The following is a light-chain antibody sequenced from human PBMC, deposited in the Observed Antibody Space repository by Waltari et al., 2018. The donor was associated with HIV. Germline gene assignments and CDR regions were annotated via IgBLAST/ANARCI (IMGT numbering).Light chain of an antibody. J-gene: IGKJ4*01. CDR1: QSILYSSNNRNY. V-gene: IGKV4-1*01. CDR2: WAS. CDR3: QQYDSTPLS. Sequence: DIVMTQSPDALAVSLGDRATINCKSSQSILYSSNNRNYLAWYQQNPGQLPKLLFYWASTRDSGVPDRFTGSGSGTDFTRPLSILQAEDVAVYYCQQYDSTPLSFGGGAMVEI.